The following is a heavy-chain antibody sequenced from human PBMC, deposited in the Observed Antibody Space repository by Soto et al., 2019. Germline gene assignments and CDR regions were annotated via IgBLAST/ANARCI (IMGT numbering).Heavy chain of an antibody. CDR3: ARHSPDYYYGMDV. J-gene: IGHJ6*02. V-gene: IGHV4-39*01. CDR1: GGSISSNNFY. Sequence: SETLSLTCTVSGGSISSNNFYWGWIRQPPGQGLEWIGSIYYSGSTYCNPSLKSRVTISVDTSKSQFSLRLSSVTAADTALYYCARHSPDYYYGMDVWGQGTTVTVSS. CDR2: IYYSGST.